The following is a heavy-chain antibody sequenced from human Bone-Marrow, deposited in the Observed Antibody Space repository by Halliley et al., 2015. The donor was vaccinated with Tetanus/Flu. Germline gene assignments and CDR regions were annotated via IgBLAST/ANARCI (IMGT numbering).Heavy chain of an antibody. J-gene: IGHJ3*01. CDR1: GGSISGDYS. V-gene: IGHV4-30-2*01. CDR3: ARGTLLDAFDV. CDR2: IYHTGNS. Sequence: TLSLTCSISGGSISGDYSWSWIRQPPGKGLEWIGYIYHTGNSYYNPSLTSRLTISIDRSKNQISLKLISVTAADTAVYYCARGTLLDAFDVWGPGTRVTVSS.